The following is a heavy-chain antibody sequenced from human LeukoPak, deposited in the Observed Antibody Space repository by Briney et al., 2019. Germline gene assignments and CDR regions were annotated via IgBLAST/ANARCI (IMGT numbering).Heavy chain of an antibody. CDR1: GGTFSSYV. V-gene: IGHV1-69*13. CDR3: ARGPAGWELRGDYWYFDL. Sequence: GASVKVSCKASGGTFSSYVISWVRQAPGQGLEWMGGIIPIFGTANYAQKFQGRVTITADESTSTAYMELSSLRSEDTAVYYCARGPAGWELRGDYWYFDLWGRGTLVTVSS. D-gene: IGHD1-26*01. J-gene: IGHJ2*01. CDR2: IIPIFGTA.